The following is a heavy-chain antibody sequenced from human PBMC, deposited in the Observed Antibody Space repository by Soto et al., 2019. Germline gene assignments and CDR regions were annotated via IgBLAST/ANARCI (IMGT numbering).Heavy chain of an antibody. CDR1: GGSISSGDYY. D-gene: IGHD2-21*02. CDR2: IYHSGST. Sequence: SETLSLTCTVSGGSISSGDYYWSWIRQPPGKGLEWIGYIYHSGSTYYNPSLKSRVTISVDTSKNQFSLKLSSVTAADTAVYYCARDMVTALDYWGQGTLVTVSS. V-gene: IGHV4-30-4*02. CDR3: ARDMVTALDY. J-gene: IGHJ4*02.